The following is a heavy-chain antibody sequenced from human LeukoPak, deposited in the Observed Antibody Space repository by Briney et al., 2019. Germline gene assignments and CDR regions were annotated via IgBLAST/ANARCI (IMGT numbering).Heavy chain of an antibody. Sequence: GGSLRLSCAASGFTFSSYSMNWVRQAPGKGLEWVSYISSSSSTIYYADSVKGRFTISRDNAKNPLYLQMNSLRAEDTAVYYCARDLRGRSLDYWGQGALVTVSS. CDR3: ARDLRGRSLDY. CDR1: GFTFSSYS. J-gene: IGHJ4*02. V-gene: IGHV3-48*01. CDR2: ISSSSSTI.